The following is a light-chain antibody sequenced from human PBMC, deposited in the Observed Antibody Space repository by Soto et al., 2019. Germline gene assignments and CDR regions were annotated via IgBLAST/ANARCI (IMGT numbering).Light chain of an antibody. V-gene: IGLV8-61*01. CDR3: VLYMGSGISV. CDR2: NTY. CDR1: SGSVSTSYY. J-gene: IGLJ2*01. Sequence: QTVVTQEPSFSVSPGGTVTLTCGLSSGSVSTSYYPSWYQQTPGQAPRTLIYNTYIRSSGVPDRFSASILGDKAALTITGAQADDESDYYCVLYMGSGISVFGGGTKLTVL.